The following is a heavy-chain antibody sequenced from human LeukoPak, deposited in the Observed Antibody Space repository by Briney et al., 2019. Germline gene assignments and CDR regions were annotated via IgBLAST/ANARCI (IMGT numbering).Heavy chain of an antibody. CDR3: AKGRIFWSGRSDPFDI. V-gene: IGHV3-23*01. Sequence: PGGSLRLSCAASGFTFDSYAMNWVRRAPGKGLEWVSVISGSGGTTYYADPVKGRFTITRDNSNNRLYLQMKSLRAEDTAVYYCAKGRIFWSGRSDPFDIWGQGTMVTVSS. CDR2: ISGSGGTT. CDR1: GFTFDSYA. D-gene: IGHD3-3*01. J-gene: IGHJ3*02.